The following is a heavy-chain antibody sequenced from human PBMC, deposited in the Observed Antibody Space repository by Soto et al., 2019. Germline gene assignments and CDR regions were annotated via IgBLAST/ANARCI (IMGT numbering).Heavy chain of an antibody. V-gene: IGHV4-59*01. CDR1: GASIDDDC. Sequence: SETLSLTCTVSGASIDDDCWTWIRQSPGKGLEWIGNICYNDITKYSPSLQSRVTITRDVSKNQFSLSLTSVTASDTAVYYCARPPYSNLVCDKGGQGTRVTVSS. J-gene: IGHJ3*01. D-gene: IGHD4-4*01. CDR3: ARPPYSNLVCDK. CDR2: ICYNDIT.